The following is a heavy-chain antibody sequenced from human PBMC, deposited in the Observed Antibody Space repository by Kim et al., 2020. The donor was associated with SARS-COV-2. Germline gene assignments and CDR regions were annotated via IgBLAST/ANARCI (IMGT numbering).Heavy chain of an antibody. Sequence: GGSLRLSCGASGFTFSSYWMHWVRQVPGKGLVWVSRISTDGITTDYADSVKGRFTISRDNAKNTLSLQMNSLTVEDTAVYYCARGVTGNTYAYGDYWGQGTLVTVSS. D-gene: IGHD5-18*01. CDR2: ISTDGITT. V-gene: IGHV3-74*01. CDR1: GFTFSSYW. CDR3: ARGVTGNTYAYGDY. J-gene: IGHJ4*02.